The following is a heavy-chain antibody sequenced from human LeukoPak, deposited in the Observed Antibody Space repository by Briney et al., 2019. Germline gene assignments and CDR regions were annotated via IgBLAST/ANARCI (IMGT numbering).Heavy chain of an antibody. CDR2: ISAYNGNT. CDR3: AVDGPYCGGDCYPQAKYFDY. J-gene: IGHJ4*02. Sequence: GASVKVSCKASGYTFTSYAMHWVRQAPGQRLEWMGWISAYNGNTNYAQKLQGRVTMTTDTSTSTAYMELRSLRSDDTAVYYCAVDGPYCGGDCYPQAKYFDYWGQGTLVTVSS. D-gene: IGHD2-21*02. CDR1: GYTFTSYA. V-gene: IGHV1-18*01.